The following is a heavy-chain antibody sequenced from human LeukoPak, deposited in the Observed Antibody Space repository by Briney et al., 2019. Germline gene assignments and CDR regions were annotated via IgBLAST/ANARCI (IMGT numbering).Heavy chain of an antibody. CDR3: ARGGLRPRNWGSLYYYYYMDV. J-gene: IGHJ6*03. CDR1: GYTFTGYY. CDR2: INPNSGGT. D-gene: IGHD7-27*01. V-gene: IGHV1-2*06. Sequence: ASVKVSCKASGYTFTGYYMHWVRQAPGQGLEWMGRINPNSGGTNYAQKFQGRVTMTRDTSISTAYMELSRLRSDDTAVYYCARGGLRPRNWGSLYYYYYMDVWGKGTTVTVSS.